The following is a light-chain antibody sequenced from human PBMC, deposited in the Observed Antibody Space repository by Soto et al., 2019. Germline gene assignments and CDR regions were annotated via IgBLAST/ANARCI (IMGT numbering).Light chain of an antibody. J-gene: IGKJ1*01. Sequence: EIMLSQSPCSLSVSPGERATLSCRASQGVSSSFLAWYQQKPGQAPRLLIYGASSRHTGIPDRFSGSGSGTDFTLTISRLEPEDFAVYYCHQYSSLPPTFGQGTKVDIK. V-gene: IGKV3-20*01. CDR2: GAS. CDR1: QGVSSSF. CDR3: HQYSSLPPT.